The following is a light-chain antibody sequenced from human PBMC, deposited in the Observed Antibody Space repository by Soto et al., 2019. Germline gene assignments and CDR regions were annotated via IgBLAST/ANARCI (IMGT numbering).Light chain of an antibody. CDR2: DNN. CDR1: SSNIGNNY. J-gene: IGLJ2*01. Sequence: QSVLTQPPSVSAAPGQKVTISCSGSSSNIGNNYVSWYQQLPGTAPKLLIYDNNKRPSGIPDRFSGSKSGTSATLGITGHQTGDEADYYCGTWDSSLSGVVFGGGTKVTVL. V-gene: IGLV1-51*01. CDR3: GTWDSSLSGVV.